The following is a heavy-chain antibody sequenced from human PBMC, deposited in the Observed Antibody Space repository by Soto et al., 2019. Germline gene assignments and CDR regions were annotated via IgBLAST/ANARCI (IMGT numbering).Heavy chain of an antibody. CDR3: ARDHDYGGQIDY. J-gene: IGHJ4*02. V-gene: IGHV4-34*01. CDR1: GGSFSGYY. D-gene: IGHD4-17*01. Sequence: PSETLSLTCAVYGGSFSGYYCIFIRQPPGKGLEWIVEINHSGSTNYNPSLKSRVTISVDTSKNQFSLKLSSVTAADTAVYYCARDHDYGGQIDYWGQGTLVTVSS. CDR2: INHSGST.